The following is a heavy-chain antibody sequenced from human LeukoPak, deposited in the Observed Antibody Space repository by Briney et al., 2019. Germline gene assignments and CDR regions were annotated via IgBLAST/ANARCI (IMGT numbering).Heavy chain of an antibody. Sequence: QPGESLRLSCEASGFTFSNYVIHWVRQAPGKGLEWLAVISYDGTNKYYTDSVKGRFTISRDHSKTTVDLQMDSLGGADTAAYYCARSPTYYYMDVWGKGTTVTVSS. V-gene: IGHV3-30-3*01. J-gene: IGHJ6*03. CDR3: ARSPTYYYMDV. CDR2: ISYDGTNK. CDR1: GFTFSNYV.